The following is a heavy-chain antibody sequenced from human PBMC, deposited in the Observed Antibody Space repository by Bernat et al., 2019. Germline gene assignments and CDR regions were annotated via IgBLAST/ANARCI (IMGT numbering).Heavy chain of an antibody. Sequence: EVQLVESGGGLVQPGGSLRLSCAASGFTFSDHYMDWVRQAPGKGLEWVGRTRNRANSYTTEYAASVKGRFTVSRDDSRNSVFLQMNGLKTEDTAVYYCARVGAPGIDFDYWGHGTLVTVSS. CDR1: GFTFSDHY. CDR3: ARVGAPGIDFDY. D-gene: IGHD1-26*01. V-gene: IGHV3-72*01. CDR2: TRNRANSYTT. J-gene: IGHJ4*01.